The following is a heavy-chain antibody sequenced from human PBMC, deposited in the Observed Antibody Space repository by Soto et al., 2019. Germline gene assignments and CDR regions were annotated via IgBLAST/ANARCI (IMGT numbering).Heavy chain of an antibody. CDR1: GFTFSTYW. D-gene: IGHD3-22*01. Sequence: PGGSLRFSCAASGFTFSTYWMSWVRQAPGKGLEWVANIKQDGSEKYYVDSVKGRFTISRDNAKNSLYLQMNSLRAEDTAVYYCARAYYYDSSGYSPGGYWGQGTLVTVSS. J-gene: IGHJ4*02. CDR2: IKQDGSEK. V-gene: IGHV3-7*01. CDR3: ARAYYYDSSGYSPGGY.